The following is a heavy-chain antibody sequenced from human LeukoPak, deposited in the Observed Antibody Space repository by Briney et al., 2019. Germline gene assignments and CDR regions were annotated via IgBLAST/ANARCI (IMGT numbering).Heavy chain of an antibody. D-gene: IGHD1-1*01. CDR2: IRADGSDK. V-gene: IGHV3-30*02. Sequence: PGGSLRHSCAASGFIFISHGMHWARQAPDKGLEWVAMIRADGSDKWYAESVKGRFSISRDNSRNMVYLQMNSLRPEDTAVYYCVRDFNWAFDYWGQGTLVTVSS. J-gene: IGHJ4*02. CDR3: VRDFNWAFDY. CDR1: GFIFISHG.